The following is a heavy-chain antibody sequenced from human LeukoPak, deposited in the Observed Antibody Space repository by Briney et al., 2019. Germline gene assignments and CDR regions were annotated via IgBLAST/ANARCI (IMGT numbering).Heavy chain of an antibody. Sequence: SETLSLTCTVSGDSITSSSYYWGWTRQPPGKGLEWIGSTYYSGSTYYNPSLKSRATISVAPSKNQFSPKLSSMTAANTAVYYCANQYYDFWSGPYYYYYYMDVWGKGTTVTVSS. CDR3: ANQYYDFWSGPYYYYYYMDV. D-gene: IGHD3-3*01. V-gene: IGHV4-39*01. J-gene: IGHJ6*03. CDR1: GDSITSSSYY. CDR2: TYYSGST.